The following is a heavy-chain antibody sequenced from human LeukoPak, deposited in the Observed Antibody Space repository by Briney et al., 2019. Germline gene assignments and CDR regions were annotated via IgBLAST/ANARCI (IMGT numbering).Heavy chain of an antibody. CDR3: ARGKYYYDSTGYCPGGDY. J-gene: IGHJ4*02. CDR1: GFIFSIYC. D-gene: IGHD3-22*01. Sequence: PGGSLRLSCAASGFIFSIYCTSWAREAPGKGLEWVANIKQGGSEKYYVDSMKGRFTIFRDNAKNSLYLQMNSLGAEDTAVYYRARGKYYYDSTGYCPGGDYWGQGTLVTVSS. CDR2: IKQGGSEK. V-gene: IGHV3-7*01.